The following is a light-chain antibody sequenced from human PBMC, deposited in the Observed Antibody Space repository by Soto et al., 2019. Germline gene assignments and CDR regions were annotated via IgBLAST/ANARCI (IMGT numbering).Light chain of an antibody. Sequence: QSALTQPASVSGSPGQSIAISCTGSSSDVGIYNYVSWYQQHPGKVPKLIIYEVSNRPSGVSNRFSGSKSGNTASLTISGLQAEDVADYYCSSYTTSSTRVFGTGTKLTVL. CDR1: SSDVGIYNY. CDR2: EVS. CDR3: SSYTTSSTRV. V-gene: IGLV2-14*01. J-gene: IGLJ1*01.